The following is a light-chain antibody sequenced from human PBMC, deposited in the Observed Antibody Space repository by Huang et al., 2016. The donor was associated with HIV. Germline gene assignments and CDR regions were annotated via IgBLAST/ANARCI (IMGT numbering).Light chain of an antibody. CDR3: QQYNKWPPYT. Sequence: EIVMTQSPATLSVFPGGRGTLSCRASQSISSDLAWYQQKPGQAPRLRIYGASVRATDIPARFSGSGSGTEFTLNITSLQSEDFAVYYCQQYNKWPPYTFGQGTKLEIK. V-gene: IGKV3-15*01. J-gene: IGKJ2*01. CDR1: QSISSD. CDR2: GAS.